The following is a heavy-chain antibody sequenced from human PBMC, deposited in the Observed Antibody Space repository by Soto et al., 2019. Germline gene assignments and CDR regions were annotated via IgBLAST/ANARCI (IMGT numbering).Heavy chain of an antibody. V-gene: IGHV4-31*03. CDR1: GGSISSGGYY. CDR2: IYYSGST. D-gene: IGHD7-27*01. CDR3: ARVTGLGGDFDY. Sequence: QVQLQESGPGLVKPSQTLSLTCTVSGGSISSGGYYWSWIRQHPGKGLEWIGYIYYSGSTYYNPSLTSRVTISVDTSKNQFSLKLSSVSVGDTAVYYCARVTGLGGDFDYWGQGTLVTVSS. J-gene: IGHJ4*02.